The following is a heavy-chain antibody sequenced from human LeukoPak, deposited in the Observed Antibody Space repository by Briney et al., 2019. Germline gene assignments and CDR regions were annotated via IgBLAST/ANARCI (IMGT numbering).Heavy chain of an antibody. CDR2: FISSSTYI. J-gene: IGHJ3*02. D-gene: IGHD5-18*01. CDR3: ARPRIQLWLHNGYDAFDI. CDR1: GFAFSSYS. V-gene: IGHV3-21*01. Sequence: PGGSLRLSCAASGFAFSSYSMNWVRQAPGKGLDGFSSFISSSTYIYHADSVKGRFTISRDNAKNSLYLQMNSLRAEDTAVYYCARPRIQLWLHNGYDAFDIWGQGTMVTVSS.